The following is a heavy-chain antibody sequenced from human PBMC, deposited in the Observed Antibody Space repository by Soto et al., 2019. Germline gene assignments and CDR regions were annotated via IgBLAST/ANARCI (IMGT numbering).Heavy chain of an antibody. D-gene: IGHD3-22*01. CDR3: AREDRNYYDSSGYSH. CDR2: IHYSGST. V-gene: IGHV4-31*03. CDR1: GGSISSGDYY. Sequence: PSETLSLTCTVSGGSISSGDYYWSWIRQHPGKGLEWIGYIHYSGSTHYNPSLQSRVTISVDTSKNQFSLKLSSVTAADTAVYYCAREDRNYYDSSGYSHWGQGTLVTVSS. J-gene: IGHJ4*02.